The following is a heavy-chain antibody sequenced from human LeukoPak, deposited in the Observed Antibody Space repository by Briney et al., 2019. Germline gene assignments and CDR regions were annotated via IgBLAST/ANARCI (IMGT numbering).Heavy chain of an antibody. Sequence: GGSLRLSCAASGFTFSNAWMSWVRQAPGKGLEWVGRIKTKNDGETTDYAAPVKGRFIISRDDSKNTLYLQMNSLKTEDTAVYLCTRDDSGGYGNWGQGTLVTVSS. D-gene: IGHD4-23*01. J-gene: IGHJ4*02. V-gene: IGHV3-15*01. CDR3: TRDDSGGYGN. CDR1: GFTFSNAW. CDR2: IKTKNDGETT.